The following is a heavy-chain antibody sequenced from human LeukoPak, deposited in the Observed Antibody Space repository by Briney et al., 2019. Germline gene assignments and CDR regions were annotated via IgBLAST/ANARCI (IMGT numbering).Heavy chain of an antibody. Sequence: ASVKVSCKASGYTFTSYGISWVRQAPGQGLEWMGWISAYNGNTNYAQKLQGRVTMTTDTSTSTAYMELRSLRSDDTAVYYCARDLGYYYDSSGYCPLDVWGQETTVTVSS. J-gene: IGHJ6*02. D-gene: IGHD3-22*01. V-gene: IGHV1-18*01. CDR1: GYTFTSYG. CDR3: ARDLGYYYDSSGYCPLDV. CDR2: ISAYNGNT.